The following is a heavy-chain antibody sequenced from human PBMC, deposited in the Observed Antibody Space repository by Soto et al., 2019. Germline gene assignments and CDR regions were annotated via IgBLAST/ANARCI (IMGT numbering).Heavy chain of an antibody. D-gene: IGHD2-15*01. CDR3: ARTHTPRYCSGGSCYSKRNWFDP. J-gene: IGHJ5*02. CDR1: GGSFSGYY. CDR2: INHSGST. Sequence: PSETLSLTCAVYGGSFSGYYWSWIRQPPGKGLEWIGEINHSGSTNYNPSLKSRVTISVDTSKNQFSLKLSSVTAADTAVYYCARTHTPRYCSGGSCYSKRNWFDPWGQGTPVTVSS. V-gene: IGHV4-34*01.